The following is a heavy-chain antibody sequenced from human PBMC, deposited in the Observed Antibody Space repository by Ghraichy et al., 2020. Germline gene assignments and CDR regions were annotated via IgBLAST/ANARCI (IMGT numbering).Heavy chain of an antibody. CDR3: ARVGSTYYYGSGSYGPPFDS. CDR2: IYTSGST. J-gene: IGHJ4*01. V-gene: IGHV4-4*07. CDR1: GGSISSYY. D-gene: IGHD3-10*01. Sequence: SQTLSLTCTVSGGSISSYYWSWIRQSAGKGLEWIGRIYTSGSTNYNPSLKSRVTMSVDTSKNQFSLKLSSVTAADTAVYYCARVGSTYYYGSGSYGPPFDSGGPGHLLTGSS.